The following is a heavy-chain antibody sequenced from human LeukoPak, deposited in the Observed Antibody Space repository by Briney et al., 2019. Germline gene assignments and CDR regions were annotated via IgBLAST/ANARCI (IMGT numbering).Heavy chain of an antibody. CDR3: ARDLRRRRIVGAPLRGPFDY. V-gene: IGHV4-34*01. D-gene: IGHD1-26*01. J-gene: IGHJ4*02. CDR1: GGSFSGYY. CDR2: INHSGST. Sequence: NSSETLSLTCAVYGGSFSGYYWSWIRQPPGKGLEWIGEINHSGSTNYNPSLKSRVTISVDTSKNQFSLKLSSVTAADTAVYYCARDLRRRRIVGAPLRGPFDYWGQGTLVTVSS.